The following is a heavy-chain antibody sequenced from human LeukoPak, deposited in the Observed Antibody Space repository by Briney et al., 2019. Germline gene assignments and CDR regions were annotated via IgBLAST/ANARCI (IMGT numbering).Heavy chain of an antibody. J-gene: IGHJ4*02. D-gene: IGHD5-24*01. CDR3: ARVPRDGYNSYDLGY. V-gene: IGHV1-18*01. CDR1: GYTFTSYG. Sequence: ASVKVSCKASGYTFTSYGISWVRQAPGQGLEWMGWISAYNGNTNYAQKFQGRVTITADKSTSTVYMELSSLRSEDTAVYYCARVPRDGYNSYDLGYWGQGTLVTVSS. CDR2: ISAYNGNT.